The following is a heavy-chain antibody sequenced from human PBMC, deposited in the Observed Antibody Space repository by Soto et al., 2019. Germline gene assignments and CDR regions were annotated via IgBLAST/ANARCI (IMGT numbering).Heavy chain of an antibody. CDR2: IKSKTDGGTT. D-gene: IGHD4-17*01. Sequence: EVQLVESGGGLVKPGGSLRLSCAASGFTFSNAWMSWVRQAPGKGLEWVGRIKSKTDGGTTDYAAPVKGRFTISRDDSKNTLYLQMTSLKTEDTAVYYCPTERNDYGHYDFFDYCGQGTLVTVSS. J-gene: IGHJ4*02. CDR1: GFTFSNAW. CDR3: PTERNDYGHYDFFDY. V-gene: IGHV3-15*01.